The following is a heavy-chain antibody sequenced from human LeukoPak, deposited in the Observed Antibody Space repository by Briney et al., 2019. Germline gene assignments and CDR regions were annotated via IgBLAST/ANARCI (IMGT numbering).Heavy chain of an antibody. CDR3: ARDRRDYGDYYGMDV. J-gene: IGHJ6*02. V-gene: IGHV3-7*01. CDR1: GFTFSSYW. Sequence: GGSLRLSCAASGFTFSSYWMSWVRQAPGKGLEWVANIKQDGSEKYYVDSVKGRFTISRDNAKNSLYLQMNSLRAEDTAVYYCARDRRDYGDYYGMDVWGQGTTVTVSS. D-gene: IGHD4-17*01. CDR2: IKQDGSEK.